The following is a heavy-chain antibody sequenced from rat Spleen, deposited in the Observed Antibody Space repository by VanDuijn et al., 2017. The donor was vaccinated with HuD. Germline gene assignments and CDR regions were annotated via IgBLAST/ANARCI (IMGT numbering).Heavy chain of an antibody. CDR3: TRANWAPDY. V-gene: IGHV2-15*01. CDR1: GFSLTSYG. Sequence: QVQLMESGPGLVQPSQTLSLTCTVSGFSLTSYGVSWVRQPPGKGLEWLGGIWGDGSTNFNSAHKSRLSISRDTSKSKVFLKMNSLQTEDTAIYFCTRANWAPDYWGQGVMVTVSS. CDR2: IWGDGST. J-gene: IGHJ2*01. D-gene: IGHD5-1*01.